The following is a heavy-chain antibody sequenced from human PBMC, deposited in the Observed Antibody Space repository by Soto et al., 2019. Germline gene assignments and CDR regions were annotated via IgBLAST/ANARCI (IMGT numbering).Heavy chain of an antibody. V-gene: IGHV3-11*01. J-gene: IGHJ3*01. D-gene: IGHD3-16*01. CDR1: GFTFSGHY. CDR3: AKDRHDHNTRTDAFDV. CDR2: LTNDGGYT. Sequence: VGSLRLSCKASGFTFSGHYMNWIRQAPGEGLEWLAYLTNDGGYTYYADSVRGRFTIWRDNAKDSLYLQINDLRADDTGVYYCAKDRHDHNTRTDAFDVWGQGTTVTVSS.